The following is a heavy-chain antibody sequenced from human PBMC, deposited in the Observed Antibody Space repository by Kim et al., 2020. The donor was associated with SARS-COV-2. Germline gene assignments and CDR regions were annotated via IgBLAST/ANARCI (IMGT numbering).Heavy chain of an antibody. V-gene: IGHV3-23*01. D-gene: IGHD5-18*01. CDR3: AKDGGYSYGPDWYFDL. J-gene: IGHJ2*01. CDR1: GFTFSSYA. CDR2: ISGSGGST. Sequence: GGSLRLSCAASGFTFSSYAMSWVRQAPGKGLEWVSAISGSGGSTYYADSVKGRFTISRDNSKNTLYLQMNSLRAEDTAVYYCAKDGGYSYGPDWYFDLWGRGTLVTVSS.